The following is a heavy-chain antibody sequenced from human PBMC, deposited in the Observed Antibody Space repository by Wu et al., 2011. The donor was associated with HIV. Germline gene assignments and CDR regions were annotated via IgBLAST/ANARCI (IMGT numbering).Heavy chain of an antibody. Sequence: QVQLMQSGAEVKKPGSSVKVSCEVSGGDFITFGINWVRQAPGQGLEWMGRIIPILDTPDYTQKFQGRVKITADKSTSTAYMELSSLKSEDTAVYYCARGLGYCSSPSCLRTGFFQHWGQGTLVTVSS. D-gene: IGHD2-2*01. V-gene: IGHV1-69*04. J-gene: IGHJ1*01. CDR1: GGDFITFG. CDR2: IIPILDTP. CDR3: ARGLGYCSSPSCLRTGFFQH.